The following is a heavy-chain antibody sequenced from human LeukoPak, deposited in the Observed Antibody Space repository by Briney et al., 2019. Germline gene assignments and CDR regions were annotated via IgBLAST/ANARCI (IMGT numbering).Heavy chain of an antibody. D-gene: IGHD3-3*01. CDR3: ARALLRFLEWSIDY. J-gene: IGHJ4*02. CDR1: GYTFTSYG. CDR2: ISAYNGNT. Sequence: ASVKVSCKASGYTFTSYGISWVRQAPGQGLEGMGWISAYNGNTNYAQKLQGGVTMTTDTSTSTAYMELRSLRSDDTAVYYCARALLRFLEWSIDYWGQGTLVTVSS. V-gene: IGHV1-18*01.